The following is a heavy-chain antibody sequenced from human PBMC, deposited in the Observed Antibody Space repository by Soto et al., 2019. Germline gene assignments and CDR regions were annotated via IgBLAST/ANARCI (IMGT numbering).Heavy chain of an antibody. CDR2: ISYDGSNK. CDR1: GFTFSSFA. D-gene: IGHD1-20*01. J-gene: IGHJ4*02. Sequence: GGSLRLSCSASGFTFSSFAMHWVRQAPGKGLEWVAVISYDGSNKYYADSVKGRFTISRDNSKNTLYLQMNSLRAEDTAVYYCAKVSITGTGPFDYWGQGTLVTVSS. V-gene: IGHV3-30*04. CDR3: AKVSITGTGPFDY.